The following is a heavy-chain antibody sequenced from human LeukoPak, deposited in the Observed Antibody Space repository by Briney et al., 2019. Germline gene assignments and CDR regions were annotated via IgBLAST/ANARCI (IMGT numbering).Heavy chain of an antibody. D-gene: IGHD2-21*02. CDR3: VRASHIVVVTGIPQGYYYYMDV. Sequence: GESLRLSCAASGFAFSTYSMNWVRQAPGKGLEWVSDISSSDSTIYYTDSVKGRFTISRDNAKSSLYLQMNSLRAEDTAVYYCVRASHIVVVTGIPQGYYYYMDVWGKGTTVTVSS. CDR2: ISSSDSTI. CDR1: GFAFSTYS. J-gene: IGHJ6*03. V-gene: IGHV3-48*04.